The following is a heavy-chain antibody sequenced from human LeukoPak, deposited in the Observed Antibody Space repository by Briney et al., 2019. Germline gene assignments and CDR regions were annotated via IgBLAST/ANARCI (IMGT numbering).Heavy chain of an antibody. J-gene: IGHJ6*03. D-gene: IGHD3-16*01. CDR2: IYYSGYT. CDR1: GASIDSYY. Sequence: SETLSLTCTISGASIDSYYWSWIRQPPGKGLEWIGYIYYSGYTNYNPSLKSRVTISVDTSKNQFSLKLSSVTAADTAVYYCARETSQKGAHYMDVWGKGTTVTISS. CDR3: ARETSQKGAHYMDV. V-gene: IGHV4-59*01.